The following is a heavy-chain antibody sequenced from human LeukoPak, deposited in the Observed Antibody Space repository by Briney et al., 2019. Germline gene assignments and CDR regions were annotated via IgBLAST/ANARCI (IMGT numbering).Heavy chain of an antibody. CDR1: GGSIGSYF. V-gene: IGHV4-59*08. Sequence: SETLSLTCTVSGGSIGSYFWSWIRQPPGKGLEWIGYIYSRGTDYNPSLKSRVNISVDTFTNHFSLSLYSVTAADTALYYCARHHGSWTDWYFDLWGRGTLVIVSP. J-gene: IGHJ2*01. CDR3: ARHHGSWTDWYFDL. D-gene: IGHD6-13*01. CDR2: IYSRGT.